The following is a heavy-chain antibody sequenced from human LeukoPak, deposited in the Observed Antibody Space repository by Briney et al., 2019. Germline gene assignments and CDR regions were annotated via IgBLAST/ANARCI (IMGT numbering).Heavy chain of an antibody. CDR2: IYHSGST. Sequence: PSETLSLTCAVSGGSISSGGYSWSWIRQPPGKGLEWIVYIYHSGSTYYNPSLKSRITISVDRSKNQFSLKLSSVTAADTAVYYCARDCGGYCTNGVQRYYYYGMDVWGQGTTVTVSS. D-gene: IGHD2-8*01. CDR1: GGSISSGGYS. CDR3: ARDCGGYCTNGVQRYYYYGMDV. V-gene: IGHV4-30-2*01. J-gene: IGHJ6*02.